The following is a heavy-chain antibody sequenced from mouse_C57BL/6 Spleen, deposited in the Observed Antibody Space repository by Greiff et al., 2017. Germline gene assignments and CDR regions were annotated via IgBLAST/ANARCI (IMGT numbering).Heavy chain of an antibody. D-gene: IGHD2-4*01. CDR1: GYAFSSSW. Sequence: QVQLQQSGPELVKPGASVKISCKASGYAFSSSWMNWVKRRPGKGLEWIGRIYPGDGDTNYNGKFKGKATLTADKSSSTAYMQLSSLTSEDSAVYFCARPYDYDWANFDYWGQGTTLTVSS. CDR2: IYPGDGDT. CDR3: ARPYDYDWANFDY. J-gene: IGHJ2*01. V-gene: IGHV1-82*01.